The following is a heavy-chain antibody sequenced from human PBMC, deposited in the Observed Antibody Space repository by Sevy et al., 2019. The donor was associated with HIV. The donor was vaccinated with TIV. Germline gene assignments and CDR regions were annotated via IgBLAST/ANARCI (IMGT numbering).Heavy chain of an antibody. CDR1: GFTFSTYG. Sequence: GGSLRLSCAASGFTFSTYGMHWVRQAPGKGLEWVAVIWFDGSNTYYADSVKGRFTISRDIAKNTLHLQMNSLRAEDTAVYYCARDLEFYDYGDYGPAFMPNYWGQGTLVTVSS. J-gene: IGHJ4*02. D-gene: IGHD4-17*01. CDR3: ARDLEFYDYGDYGPAFMPNY. V-gene: IGHV3-33*01. CDR2: IWFDGSNT.